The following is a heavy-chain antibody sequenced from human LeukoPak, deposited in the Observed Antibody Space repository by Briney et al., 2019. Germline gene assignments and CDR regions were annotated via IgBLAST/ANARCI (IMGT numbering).Heavy chain of an antibody. CDR3: AKHGVSPDAFDL. CDR1: GDSVSSNSAA. V-gene: IGHV6-1*01. D-gene: IGHD2-8*01. Sequence: SQTLSLTCAISGDSVSSNSAAWNWIRQSPSRGLEWLGRTYYRSKWYNDYAVSVKSRITINPDTSKNQFSLELSSVTAADTAVYYCAKHGVSPDAFDLWGQGTMVTVSS. CDR2: TYYRSKWYN. J-gene: IGHJ3*01.